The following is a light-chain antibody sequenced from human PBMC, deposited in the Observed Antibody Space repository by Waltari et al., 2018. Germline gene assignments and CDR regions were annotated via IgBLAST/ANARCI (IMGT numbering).Light chain of an antibody. J-gene: IGKJ1*01. Sequence: DIVMTQSPLSLPVTPREPASISCRSSQSLLHSNGYNYLDWYLQKPGQSPQLLIYLGSNRASGVPGRFSGSGSGTDFTLKISRVEAEDVGVYYCMQALQTPRTFGQGTKVEIK. V-gene: IGKV2-28*01. CDR3: MQALQTPRT. CDR1: QSLLHSNGYNY. CDR2: LGS.